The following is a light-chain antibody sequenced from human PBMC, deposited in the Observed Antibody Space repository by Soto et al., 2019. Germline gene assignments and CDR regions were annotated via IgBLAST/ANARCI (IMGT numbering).Light chain of an antibody. V-gene: IGKV1-5*03. J-gene: IGKJ1*01. CDR1: QTISTL. CDR3: QQYSTYPWT. CDR2: KAS. Sequence: DIQMTQSPSTLSASVGDRVTITCRASQTISTLLAWYQQRPGKAPNLLIYKASSLESGAPSRFSGSGSGTEFTLTISSLQPDDFATYFCQQYSTYPWTFGQGTKVDIK.